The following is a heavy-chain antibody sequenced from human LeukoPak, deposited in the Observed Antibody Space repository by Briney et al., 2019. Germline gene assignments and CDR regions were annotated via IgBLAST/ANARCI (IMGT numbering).Heavy chain of an antibody. V-gene: IGHV3-7*01. CDR1: GFTFSDYY. CDR3: ARLSGDITVFDL. J-gene: IGHJ5*02. CDR2: IRRDGVAK. Sequence: GGSLRLSCAASGFTFSDYYMSWIRQAPGKGLEWVATIRRDGVAKYYVDSVRGRFTISRDNAQNSLFLQMNSLRAEDTALYFCARLSGDITVFDLWGQGTQVTVSS. D-gene: IGHD1-20*01.